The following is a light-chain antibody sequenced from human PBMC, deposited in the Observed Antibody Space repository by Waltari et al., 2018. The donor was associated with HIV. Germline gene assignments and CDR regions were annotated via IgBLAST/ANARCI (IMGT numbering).Light chain of an antibody. V-gene: IGLV2-8*01. CDR2: EVN. CDR1: RSDVGAYYY. CDR3: SSYGGTDTYV. Sequence: SALTQPPSASGSVGQSVSISCTATRSDVGAYYYVPGYQQHSCKAHKLVSYEVNKRPPGVPLRFSGSTCGNTVALTVAGLQADDEADYFCSSYGGTDTYVFGSGTKVSVL. J-gene: IGLJ1*01.